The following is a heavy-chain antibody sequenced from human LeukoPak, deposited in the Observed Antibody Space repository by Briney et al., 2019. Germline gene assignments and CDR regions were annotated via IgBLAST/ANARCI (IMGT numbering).Heavy chain of an antibody. J-gene: IGHJ3*02. CDR2: IYPGDSDT. V-gene: IGHV5-51*01. CDR3: ASYPVLAVANAFDI. D-gene: IGHD6-19*01. Sequence: IGWGRQXPGKGLEWMGIIYPGDSDTRYSPSFQGQVTISADKSISTAYLQWSSLKASDTAMYYCASYPVLAVANAFDIWGQGTMVTVSS.